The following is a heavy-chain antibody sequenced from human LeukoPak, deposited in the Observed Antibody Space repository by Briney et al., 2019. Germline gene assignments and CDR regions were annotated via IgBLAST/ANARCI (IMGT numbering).Heavy chain of an antibody. CDR3: ARGQMGYCSGGSCCSQLERQTAYYYMDV. Sequence: ASVKVSCKASGYTFTSYDINWVRQATGQGLEWMGWMNPISGNTGYAQKFQGRVTITRNTSISTAYMELSSLRSEDTAVYYCARGQMGYCSGGSCCSQLERQTAYYYMDVWGKGTTVTVSS. CDR2: MNPISGNT. J-gene: IGHJ6*03. D-gene: IGHD2-15*01. V-gene: IGHV1-8*03. CDR1: GYTFTSYD.